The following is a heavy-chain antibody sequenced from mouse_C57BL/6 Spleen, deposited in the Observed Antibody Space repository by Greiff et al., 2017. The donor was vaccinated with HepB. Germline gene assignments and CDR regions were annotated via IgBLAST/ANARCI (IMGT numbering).Heavy chain of an antibody. CDR3: TREAYYYGSSSAWFAY. CDR2: ISSGGDYI. J-gene: IGHJ3*01. CDR1: GFTFSSYA. Sequence: DVMLVESGEGLVKPGGSLKLSCAASGFTFSSYAMSWVRQTPEKRLEWVAYISSGGDYIYYADPVKGRFTISRDNARNTLYLQMSSLKSEDTAMYYCTREAYYYGSSSAWFAYWGQGTLVTVSA. V-gene: IGHV5-9-1*02. D-gene: IGHD1-1*01.